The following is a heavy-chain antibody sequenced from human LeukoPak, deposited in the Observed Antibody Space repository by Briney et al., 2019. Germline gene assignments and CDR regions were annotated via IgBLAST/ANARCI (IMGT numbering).Heavy chain of an antibody. J-gene: IGHJ4*02. CDR1: GFTVSNNY. Sequence: QPGGSLRLSCAASGFTVSNNYMSWVRQAPGKGLEWVSVIYSGGSTYYADSVKGRFTISRDNSKNTLYLQMNSLRAEDTAVYYCARSGTGLLRYYFDYWGQGTLVTVSS. CDR3: ARSGTGLLRYYFDY. D-gene: IGHD3-22*01. V-gene: IGHV3-66*01. CDR2: IYSGGST.